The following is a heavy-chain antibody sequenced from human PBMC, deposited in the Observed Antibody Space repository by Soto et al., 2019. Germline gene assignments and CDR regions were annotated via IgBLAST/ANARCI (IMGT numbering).Heavy chain of an antibody. CDR3: ARVQGITIFGVVPHQGWFDP. D-gene: IGHD3-3*01. Sequence: PSETLSLTCAVSGGSISSGGYSWSWIRQPPGKGLEWIGYIYHSGSTYYNPSLKSRVTISVDRSKNQFSLELSSVTAADTAVYYCARVQGITIFGVVPHQGWFDPWGQGTLVTVSS. J-gene: IGHJ5*02. CDR1: GGSISSGGYS. CDR2: IYHSGST. V-gene: IGHV4-30-2*01.